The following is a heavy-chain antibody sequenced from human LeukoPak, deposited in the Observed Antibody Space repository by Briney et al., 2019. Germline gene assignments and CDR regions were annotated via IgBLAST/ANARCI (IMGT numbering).Heavy chain of an antibody. V-gene: IGHV4-34*01. Sequence: KPSETLSLTCAVYGGSFSGYYWSWIRQPPGKGLEWIGEINHSGSTNYNPSLKSRVTISVDTSKNQFSLKLSSVTAADTAVYYCARHVYSSSWYRWFDPWGQGTLVTVSS. CDR3: ARHVYSSSWYRWFDP. CDR1: GGSFSGYY. J-gene: IGHJ5*02. D-gene: IGHD6-13*01. CDR2: INHSGST.